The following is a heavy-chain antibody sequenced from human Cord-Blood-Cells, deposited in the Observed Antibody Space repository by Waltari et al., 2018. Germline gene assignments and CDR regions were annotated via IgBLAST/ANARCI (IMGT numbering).Heavy chain of an antibody. J-gene: IGHJ6*02. CDR2: IYYSGCT. V-gene: IGHV4-59*01. Sequence: QVQLQESGPGLVTPSETLSLTCTVSGGSISRYSWSWIRPPPGKGLEWIGYIYYSGCTNYNPSLKSRVTISVDTSKNQFSLKLSSVTAADTAVYYCARDRPITGTTFGYYYYGMDVWGQGTTVTVSS. D-gene: IGHD1-20*01. CDR1: GGSISRYS. CDR3: ARDRPITGTTFGYYYYGMDV.